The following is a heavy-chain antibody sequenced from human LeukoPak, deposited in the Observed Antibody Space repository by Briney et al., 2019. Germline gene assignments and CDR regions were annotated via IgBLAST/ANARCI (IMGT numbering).Heavy chain of an antibody. CDR2: ISYDGSNK. CDR1: GFTFSSYA. CDR3: ARGEYYFDY. Sequence: GGSLRLSCAASGFTFSSYAMHWVRQAPGKGLEWVAVISYDGSNKYYADSLKGRFTVSRDNAKNSLYLRMNNLRAEDTAVYYCARGEYYFDYWGQGTLVTVSS. V-gene: IGHV3-30-3*01. J-gene: IGHJ4*02.